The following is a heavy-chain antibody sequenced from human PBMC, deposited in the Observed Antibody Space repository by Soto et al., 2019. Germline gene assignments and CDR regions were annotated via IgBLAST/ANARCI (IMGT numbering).Heavy chain of an antibody. V-gene: IGHV3-73*01. J-gene: IGHJ6*02. CDR1: GFTFGGSA. CDR3: TVTTVTTLYYYAMDV. D-gene: IGHD4-17*01. Sequence: GSLRLSCAASGFTFGGSAMHWVRQASGKGLEWVGRIGSKTNNYATAYAAPVKGRFTISRDDSKNTAYLHTNSLKIEDTAVYYCTVTTVTTLYYYAMDVWGQGTTVTVSS. CDR2: IGSKTNNYAT.